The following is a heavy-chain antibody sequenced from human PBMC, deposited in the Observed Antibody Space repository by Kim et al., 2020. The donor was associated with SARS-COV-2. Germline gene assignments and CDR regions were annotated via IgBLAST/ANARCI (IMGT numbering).Heavy chain of an antibody. V-gene: IGHV3-33*01. CDR2: K. J-gene: IGHJ6*02. CDR3: ARTPSYYYGMDV. Sequence: KYYADSVKGRFTISRDNSKNTLYLHMNILRAEDTAVYYCARTPSYYYGMDVWGQGTTVTVSS.